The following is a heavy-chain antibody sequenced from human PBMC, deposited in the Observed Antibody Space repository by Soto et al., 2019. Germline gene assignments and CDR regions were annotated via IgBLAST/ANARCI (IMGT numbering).Heavy chain of an antibody. J-gene: IGHJ5*02. CDR3: AREIAARPYNWFAP. V-gene: IGHV3-30-3*01. Sequence: GGFRRVSRAASGFPCTSWSPHWVPQAPGKVLEWVAVISYDGSNKYYAYSVKGRFTISRDNSKNTLYLQMNSLRAEDTAVYYCAREIAARPYNWFAPWGQGTLVPVSS. D-gene: IGHD6-6*01. CDR2: ISYDGSNK. CDR1: GFPCTSWS.